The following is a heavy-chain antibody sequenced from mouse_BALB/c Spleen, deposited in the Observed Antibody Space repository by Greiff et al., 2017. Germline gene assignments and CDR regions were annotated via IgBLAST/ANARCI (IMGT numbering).Heavy chain of an antibody. CDR2: ISSGGSYT. CDR1: GFTFSSYA. V-gene: IGHV5-9-3*01. Sequence: EVQGVESGGGLVKPGGSLKLSCAASGFTFSSYAMSWVRQTPEKRLEWVATISSGGSYTYYPDSVKGRFTISRDNAKNTLYLQMSSLRSEDTAMYYCARRGGVDYWGQGTTLTVSS. CDR3: ARRGGVDY. J-gene: IGHJ2*01.